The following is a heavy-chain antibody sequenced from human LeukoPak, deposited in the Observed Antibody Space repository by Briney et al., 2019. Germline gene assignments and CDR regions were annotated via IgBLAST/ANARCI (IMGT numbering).Heavy chain of an antibody. V-gene: IGHV4-31*03. CDR2: SYYSGST. D-gene: IGHD3-22*01. J-gene: IGHJ4*02. CDR3: ARGNYYYDSSGYYYIDY. Sequence: SETLSLTCTVSGGSISSGGYYWSWIRQHPWKGLEWIGYSYYSGSTYYNPSLKSRVTISVDTSKNQFSLKLSSVTAADTAVYYCARGNYYYDSSGYYYIDYWGQGTLVTVSS. CDR1: GGSISSGGYY.